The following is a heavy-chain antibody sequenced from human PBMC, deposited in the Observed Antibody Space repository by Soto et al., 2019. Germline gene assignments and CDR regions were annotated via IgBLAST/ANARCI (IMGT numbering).Heavy chain of an antibody. D-gene: IGHD2-15*01. CDR1: GGSITNSNYF. Sequence: SETLSLTCTVSGGSITNSNYFWAWIRQPPGKGLEWIGSISYSEGTYYVPSLKSRATISVDTSKNQFSLRLSSVTAADTALYYCARHFHPLYCSGASCYDWFDPWGQGTLVTVSS. V-gene: IGHV4-39*01. CDR2: ISYSEGT. J-gene: IGHJ5*02. CDR3: ARHFHPLYCSGASCYDWFDP.